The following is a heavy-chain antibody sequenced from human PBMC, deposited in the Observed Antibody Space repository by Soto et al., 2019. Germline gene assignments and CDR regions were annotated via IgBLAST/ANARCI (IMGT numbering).Heavy chain of an antibody. J-gene: IGHJ4*02. CDR2: ISAYNGNT. V-gene: IGHV1-18*01. CDR3: ARDWEMGSSSWYSGPLVD. CDR1: GYTFTSYG. D-gene: IGHD6-13*01. Sequence: ASVKVSCKASGYTFTSYGISWVRQAPGQGLEWMGWISAYNGNTNYAQKLQGRVTMTTDTSTSTAYMELSSLRSEDTAVYYCARDWEMGSSSWYSGPLVDWGQGTLVTVAS.